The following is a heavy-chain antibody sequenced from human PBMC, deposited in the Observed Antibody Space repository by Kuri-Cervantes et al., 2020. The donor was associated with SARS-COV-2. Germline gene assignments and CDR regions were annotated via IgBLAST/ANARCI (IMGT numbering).Heavy chain of an antibody. V-gene: IGHV4-34*01. J-gene: IGHJ6*02. CDR3: ARGDYDFWGPYYYYGMDV. CDR2: INHSGST. CDR1: GGSFSGYY. D-gene: IGHD3-3*01. Sequence: SETLSLTCAVYGGSFSGYYWSWIRQPPGKGLEWIGEINHSGSTNYNPSLKSRVTISVDTSKNQFSLKLSSVTAADTAVYYCARGDYDFWGPYYYYGMDVWGQGTTVPSP.